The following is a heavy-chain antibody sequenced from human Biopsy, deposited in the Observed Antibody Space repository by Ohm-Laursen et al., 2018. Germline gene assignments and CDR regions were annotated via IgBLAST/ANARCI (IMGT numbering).Heavy chain of an antibody. Sequence: SDTLSLTCTVSSGPIDSYYWSWIRQPPGKALEWIGYIYFTGRTSYNPSLKSRVTMSVNTSKKQFSLRLSSVTAADTAVYYCARARIKTSGVLIPETYYFDSWGQGTLVTVSS. D-gene: IGHD3-3*01. CDR1: SGPIDSYY. CDR3: ARARIKTSGVLIPETYYFDS. CDR2: IYFTGRT. J-gene: IGHJ4*02. V-gene: IGHV4-59*12.